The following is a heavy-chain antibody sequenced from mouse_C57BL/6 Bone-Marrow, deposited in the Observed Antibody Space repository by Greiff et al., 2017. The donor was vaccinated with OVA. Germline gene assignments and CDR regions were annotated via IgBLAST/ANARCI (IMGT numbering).Heavy chain of an antibody. J-gene: IGHJ4*01. CDR1: GYAFTSSW. V-gene: IGHV1-64*01. Sequence: QVQLQQPGAELVKPGASVKLSCKASGYAFTSSWMHWVKQRPGQGLEWIGLIHPNSGSTNYNEKFKSKATLTVDKSSSTAYMQLSSLTSGDSAVYYCARKGGTRVRYGAMDYWGQGTSLTVSS. CDR3: ARKGGTRVRYGAMDY. CDR2: IHPNSGST. D-gene: IGHD2-12*01.